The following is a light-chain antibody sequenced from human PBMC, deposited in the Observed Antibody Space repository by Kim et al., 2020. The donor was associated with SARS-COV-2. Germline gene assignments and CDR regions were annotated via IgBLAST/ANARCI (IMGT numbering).Light chain of an antibody. CDR3: AAWDDRLSGPV. CDR1: SSNMGTCA. J-gene: IGLJ7*01. CDR2: GND. Sequence: GQKIPAFCSGASSNMGTCAENWSQHRPGTAPQLLIYGNDQRPSGVPDRFSGSKSGTSASLDISGLQSADEAQYSCAAWDDRLSGPVFGGGTQLTVL. V-gene: IGLV1-44*01.